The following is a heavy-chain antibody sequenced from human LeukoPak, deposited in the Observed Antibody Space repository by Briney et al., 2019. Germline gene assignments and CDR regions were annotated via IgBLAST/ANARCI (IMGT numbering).Heavy chain of an antibody. CDR1: GHDFSDYW. CDR2: IFPDDSNT. CDR3: ARGSSGP. Sequence: ESLNLSCRGSGHDFSDYWIGWVRQMPGKGLEWMGIIFPDDSNTIYGPSFQGQVTISVDRSISTAYLQWSSLKASDTAMYYCARGSSGPWGQGTLVTVSS. V-gene: IGHV5-51*01. D-gene: IGHD6-19*01. J-gene: IGHJ5*02.